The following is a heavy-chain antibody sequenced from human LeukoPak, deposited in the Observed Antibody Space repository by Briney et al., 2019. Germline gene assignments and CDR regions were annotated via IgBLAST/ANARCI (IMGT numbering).Heavy chain of an antibody. CDR1: GFTLSGFG. CDR3: AREGGDS. D-gene: IGHD3-16*01. J-gene: IGHJ5*01. CDR2: ISRNGDST. Sequence: GGSLRLSCVGSGFTLSGFGMRWVRQAPGKGLEHVSAISRNGDSTYYASSVKGRFTISRDDSKNTVYLRMGSLRTEDMGVYYCAREGGDSWGQGTLVTVSS. V-gene: IGHV3-64*01.